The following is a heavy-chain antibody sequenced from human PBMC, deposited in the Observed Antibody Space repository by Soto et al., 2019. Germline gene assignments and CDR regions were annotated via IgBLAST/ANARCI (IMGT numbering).Heavy chain of an antibody. CDR3: ARGITLPTPLDY. CDR1: GYTFTSYA. D-gene: IGHD1-20*01. J-gene: IGHJ4*02. Sequence: GIPSKASCKASGYTFTSYAMHWPCQAPGQRLEGMGWINAGNGNTKYSQKFQGRVTITRDTSASTAYMELSSLRSEDTAVYYCARGITLPTPLDYWGQGTLVTSPQ. CDR2: INAGNGNT. V-gene: IGHV1-3*01.